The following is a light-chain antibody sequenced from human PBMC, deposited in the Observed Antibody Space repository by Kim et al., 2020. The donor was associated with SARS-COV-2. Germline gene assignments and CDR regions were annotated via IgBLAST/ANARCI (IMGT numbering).Light chain of an antibody. CDR1: KLGDKY. Sequence: SYELTQPPSVSVSPGQTASITCSGDKLGDKYACWYQQKPGQSPVLVIYQDNKRPSGIPERFSGSNSGHTATLTISGTQAMDEADYYCQAWDSSTGVFGGG. J-gene: IGLJ2*01. V-gene: IGLV3-1*01. CDR3: QAWDSSTGV. CDR2: QDN.